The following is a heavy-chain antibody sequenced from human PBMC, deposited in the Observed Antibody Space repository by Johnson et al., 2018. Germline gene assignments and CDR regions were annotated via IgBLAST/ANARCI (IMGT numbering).Heavy chain of an antibody. Sequence: QVQLVESGAEVKKPGSSVKVSCKASGGTFSSYAISWVRQAPGQGLEWMGGIIPIFGTANYAQKFQGGVTITADESTSTAYMELSSRRSEDTAVYYCARGEVTGAIYYYDYGMDGWGQGTTVTVSS. CDR3: ARGEVTGAIYYYDYGMDG. CDR2: IIPIFGTA. D-gene: IGHD1-26*01. CDR1: GGTFSSYA. V-gene: IGHV1-69*01. J-gene: IGHJ6*02.